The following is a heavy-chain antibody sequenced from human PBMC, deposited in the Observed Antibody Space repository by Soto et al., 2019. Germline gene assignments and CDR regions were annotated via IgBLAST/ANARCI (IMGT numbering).Heavy chain of an antibody. CDR1: GGSISSGGYY. V-gene: IGHV4-31*03. CDR3: ARVSGGHYYDSSGDFDL. Sequence: QVQLQESGPGLVKPSQTLSLTCTVSGGSISSGGYYWSWIRQHPGKGLEWIGYIYYSGSTYYNPSLKSRVTISVDTSKNQFSLKLSSVTAADTAVYYCARVSGGHYYDSSGDFDLWGRGTLVTVSS. D-gene: IGHD3-22*01. CDR2: IYYSGST. J-gene: IGHJ2*01.